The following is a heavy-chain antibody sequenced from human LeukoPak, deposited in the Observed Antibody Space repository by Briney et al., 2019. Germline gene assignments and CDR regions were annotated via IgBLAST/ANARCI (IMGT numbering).Heavy chain of an antibody. CDR1: GFTFDDYA. J-gene: IGHJ3*02. CDR2: ISWNSGSI. CDR3: ARSPPGDYGDYSDGFDM. D-gene: IGHD4-17*01. Sequence: GRSLRLSCAASGFTFDDYAMHWVRQAPGKGLEWVSGISWNSGSIGYADSVKGRFTISRDNAKNTVYLQMNTLRAEDTALYYCARSPPGDYGDYSDGFDMWGQGTMVTVSS. V-gene: IGHV3-9*01.